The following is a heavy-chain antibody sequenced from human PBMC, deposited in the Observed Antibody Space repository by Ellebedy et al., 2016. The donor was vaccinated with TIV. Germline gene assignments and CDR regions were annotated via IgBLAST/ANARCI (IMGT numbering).Heavy chain of an antibody. CDR1: GYTFTSYG. CDR3: ARDGSGSYDFDY. J-gene: IGHJ4*02. D-gene: IGHD3-10*01. Sequence: ASVKVSCKASGYTFTSYGISWVRQAPGQGLEWMGIINPSGGSTSYAQKFQGRVTITADESTSTAYMELSSLRSEDTAVYYCARDGSGSYDFDYWGQGTLVTVSS. V-gene: IGHV1-46*01. CDR2: INPSGGST.